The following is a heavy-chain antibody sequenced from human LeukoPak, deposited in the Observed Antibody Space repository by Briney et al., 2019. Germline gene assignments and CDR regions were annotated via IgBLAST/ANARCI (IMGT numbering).Heavy chain of an antibody. J-gene: IGHJ2*01. Sequence: GGSLRLSCAASGFTFSSYEMNWVRQAPGKGLEWVSYISSSGSTIYYADSVKGRFTISRDNAKNSLYLQMNSLRAEDTAVYYCARASTPTYWYFDLWGRGTLVTVSS. V-gene: IGHV3-48*03. CDR2: ISSSGSTI. CDR1: GFTFSSYE. CDR3: ARASTPTYWYFDL.